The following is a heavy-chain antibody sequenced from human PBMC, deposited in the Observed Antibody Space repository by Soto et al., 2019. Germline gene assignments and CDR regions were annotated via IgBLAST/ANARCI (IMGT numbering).Heavy chain of an antibody. D-gene: IGHD1-26*01. Sequence: SETLSLTYTVSCGSISGFYWSWIRQPPGKGLEWIGYIYYSGSANYNPSLKSRVTISVDTSNNEFFLELSSVTAADTAVYYCARGLFSETHYSGGWYFFDYWGQGTLVTVSS. V-gene: IGHV4-59*12. CDR1: CGSISGFY. CDR3: ARGLFSETHYSGGWYFFDY. J-gene: IGHJ4*02. CDR2: IYYSGSA.